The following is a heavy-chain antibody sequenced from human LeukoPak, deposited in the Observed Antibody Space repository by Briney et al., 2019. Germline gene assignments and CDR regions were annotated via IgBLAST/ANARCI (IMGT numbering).Heavy chain of an antibody. Sequence: SETLSLTCTVSGGSISSSSYYWGWIRQPPGKGLEWIGSIYYSGSTYYNPSLKSRVTISVDTSKNQFSLKLSSVTAADTAVYYCARPSWIRLSTPGFGMDVWGQGTTVTVSS. CDR2: IYYSGST. V-gene: IGHV4-39*01. J-gene: IGHJ6*02. D-gene: IGHD5-18*01. CDR3: ARPSWIRLSTPGFGMDV. CDR1: GGSISSSSYY.